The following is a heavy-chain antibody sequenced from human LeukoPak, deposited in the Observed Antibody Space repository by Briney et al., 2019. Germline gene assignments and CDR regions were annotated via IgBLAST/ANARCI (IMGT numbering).Heavy chain of an antibody. CDR2: IYYSGST. CDR3: ARDPSVVYDAFDI. V-gene: IGHV4-39*02. J-gene: IGHJ3*02. Sequence: PSETLCLTCTVSGGSISSSSYYWGWIRQPPGKGLEWIGSIYYSGSTYYNPSLKSRVTISVDTSKNQFSLKLSSVTAADTAVYYCARDPSVVYDAFDIWGQGTMVTVSS. CDR1: GGSISSSSYY. D-gene: IGHD2-8*02.